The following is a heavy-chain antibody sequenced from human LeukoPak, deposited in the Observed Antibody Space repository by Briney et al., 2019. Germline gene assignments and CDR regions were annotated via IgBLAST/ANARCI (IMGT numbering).Heavy chain of an antibody. CDR3: ATSGLSRFGF. D-gene: IGHD2/OR15-2a*01. Sequence: PGGSLRLSCAASGFTFNTYGMSWVRQAPGKGLEWVSGISGSGGATYYADSVKGRFTISRDNSKNTLYLQMNSLRAGDTAVYYCATSGLSRFGFWGQGTLVTVSS. J-gene: IGHJ4*02. V-gene: IGHV3-23*01. CDR2: ISGSGGAT. CDR1: GFTFNTYG.